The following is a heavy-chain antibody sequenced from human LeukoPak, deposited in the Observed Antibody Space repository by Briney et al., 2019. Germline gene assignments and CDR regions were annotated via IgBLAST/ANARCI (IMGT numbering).Heavy chain of an antibody. CDR2: INHSGST. Sequence: PSETLSLTCAVYGGSFSGYYWSWIRQPPGKGLEWIGEINHSGSTNYNPSLKSRVTISVDTSKNQFSLKLSSVTAADTAVYYCARQLAFCTSTNCYESPYYFDYWGQGTLVTVSS. D-gene: IGHD2-2*01. CDR1: GGSFSGYY. V-gene: IGHV4-34*01. CDR3: ARQLAFCTSTNCYESPYYFDY. J-gene: IGHJ4*02.